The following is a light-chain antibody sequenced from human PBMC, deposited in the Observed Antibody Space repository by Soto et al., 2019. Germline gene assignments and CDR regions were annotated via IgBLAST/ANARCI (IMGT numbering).Light chain of an antibody. CDR3: QQYHSWPRT. Sequence: EIVLTQSPATLSVSPGDRASLSCRASQSVSTNLAWYQHKPGQPPRLLFYSVSARASGVPARYSVSGSETDLPLTIRSLQSEDLAVYYCQQYHSWPRTFGQGTKVE. J-gene: IGKJ1*01. CDR1: QSVSTN. CDR2: SVS. V-gene: IGKV3-15*01.